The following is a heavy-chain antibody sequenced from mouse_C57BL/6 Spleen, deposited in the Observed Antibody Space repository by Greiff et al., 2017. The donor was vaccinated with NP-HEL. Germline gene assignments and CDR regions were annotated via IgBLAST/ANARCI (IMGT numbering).Heavy chain of an antibody. V-gene: IGHV1-81*01. J-gene: IGHJ1*03. D-gene: IGHD1-1*01. Sequence: VQLQQSGAELARPGASVKLSCKASGYTFTSYGISWVKQRTGQGLEWIGEIYPRSGNTYYNEKFKGKATLTADKSSSTAYMELRSLTSEDSAVYFCARKDYGSSLGYFDVWGTGTTVTVSS. CDR2: IYPRSGNT. CDR1: GYTFTSYG. CDR3: ARKDYGSSLGYFDV.